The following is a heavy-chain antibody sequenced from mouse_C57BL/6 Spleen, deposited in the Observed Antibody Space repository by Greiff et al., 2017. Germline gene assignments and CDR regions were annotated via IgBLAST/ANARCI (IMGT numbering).Heavy chain of an antibody. V-gene: IGHV1-18*01. CDR3: ARLAGYYSYWYFDV. J-gene: IGHJ1*03. CDR2: INPNNGGT. D-gene: IGHD2-3*01. Sequence: VQLQQSGPELVKPGPSVKIPCKASGYTFTDYNMDWVKQSHGKSLEWIGAINPNNGGTIYNQKFKGKATLTVDKSSSTAYMERRSLTSEDTAVYYCARLAGYYSYWYFDVWGTGTTVTVSS. CDR1: GYTFTDYN.